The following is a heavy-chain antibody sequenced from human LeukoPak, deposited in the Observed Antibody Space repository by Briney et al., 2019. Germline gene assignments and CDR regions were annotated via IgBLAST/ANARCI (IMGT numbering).Heavy chain of an antibody. J-gene: IGHJ5*02. CDR2: IYYSGSS. V-gene: IGHV4-39*01. CDR3: ARHSGDFWSGYFTGWFDP. D-gene: IGHD3-3*01. CDR1: GGSISSSNYY. Sequence: SETLSLTCTVSGGSISSSNYYWGWIRQPPGKGLEWIGSIYYSGSSYYNPSLKSRVTISVDTSKNQFSLKLSSVTAADTAVYYCARHSGDFWSGYFTGWFDPWGQGTLVTVSS.